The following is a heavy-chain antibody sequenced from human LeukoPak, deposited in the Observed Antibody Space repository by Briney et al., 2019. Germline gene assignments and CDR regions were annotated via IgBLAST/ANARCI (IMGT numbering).Heavy chain of an antibody. J-gene: IGHJ4*02. Sequence: ASVKVSCKASGYTFTGYYMHWVRQAPGQGLEWMGRINPNSGGTNYAQKFQGRVTMTRDTSISTAYMELSRLRSDDTAVYYCATFTYYYDSSSYYPFDYWGQGTLVTVSS. V-gene: IGHV1-2*06. CDR2: INPNSGGT. D-gene: IGHD3-22*01. CDR1: GYTFTGYY. CDR3: ATFTYYYDSSSYYPFDY.